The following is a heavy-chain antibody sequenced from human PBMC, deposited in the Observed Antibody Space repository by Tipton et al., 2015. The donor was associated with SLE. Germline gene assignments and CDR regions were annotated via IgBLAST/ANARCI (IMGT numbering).Heavy chain of an antibody. Sequence: TLSLTCTVSDDSFGSYYWSWIRQPPGKGLEWIGYIYTSGDTNSRPSLKSRVTMSRDTSKKQFSLKLNSVTAADTAVYYCARSNGDRGRWYFDLWGRGTLVTVSS. CDR3: ARSNGDRGRWYFDL. CDR2: IYTSGDT. D-gene: IGHD2-8*01. V-gene: IGHV4-4*09. CDR1: DDSFGSYY. J-gene: IGHJ2*01.